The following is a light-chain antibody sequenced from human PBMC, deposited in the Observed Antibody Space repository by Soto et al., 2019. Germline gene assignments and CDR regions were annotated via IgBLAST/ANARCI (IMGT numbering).Light chain of an antibody. Sequence: EIMMTQSPGTLSVSPGEGATLSCTASQSVNLNLAWYQQKPGQPPRLLLYGASSRATGIPHRFSGSGSGTDFTLTISGLEPEDCGVYYCQQFGGSPPYTFGQGTRLEIK. CDR2: GAS. CDR3: QQFGGSPPYT. J-gene: IGKJ2*01. CDR1: QSVNLN. V-gene: IGKV3-20*01.